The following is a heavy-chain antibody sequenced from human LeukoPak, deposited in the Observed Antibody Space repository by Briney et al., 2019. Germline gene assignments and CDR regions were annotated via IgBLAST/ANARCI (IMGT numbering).Heavy chain of an antibody. CDR3: AREGIAAAGYDY. CDR2: ISASATNT. CDR1: GFTVNSNY. V-gene: IGHV3-23*01. Sequence: GGSLRLSCAASGFTVNSNYMSWVRQAPGKGLEWVSAISASATNTYYADSVKGRFTISRDNSKNTLYLQMNSLRAEDTAVYYCAREGIAAAGYDYWGQGTLVTVSS. J-gene: IGHJ4*02. D-gene: IGHD6-13*01.